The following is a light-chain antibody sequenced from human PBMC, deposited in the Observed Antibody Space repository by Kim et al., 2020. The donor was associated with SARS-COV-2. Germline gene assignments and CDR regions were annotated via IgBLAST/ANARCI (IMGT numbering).Light chain of an antibody. V-gene: IGKV1-27*01. J-gene: IGKJ3*01. CDR3: QNFKTAPFT. CDR1: QGIDNH. CDR2: SAS. Sequence: ASVGDRVTITCRASQGIDNHLAWYQQRAGKVPNLLIYSASTLQSGVPSRFSGSGSGTDFTLTISSLQPEDVATYYCQNFKTAPFTFGPGTKVDIK.